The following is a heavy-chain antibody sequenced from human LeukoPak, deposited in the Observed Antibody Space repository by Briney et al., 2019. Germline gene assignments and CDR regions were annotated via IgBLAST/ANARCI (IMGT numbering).Heavy chain of an antibody. J-gene: IGHJ4*02. CDR2: IIPILGIA. CDR3: ARDSAVYGSGGYYND. D-gene: IGHD3-10*01. Sequence: SVKVSCKASGGTFSSYAISWVRQAPGQGLEWMGRIIPILGIANYAQKFQGRVTITADKSTSTAYMELSSLRSEDTAVYYCARDSAVYGSGGYYNDWGQGTLVTVSS. CDR1: GGTFSSYA. V-gene: IGHV1-69*04.